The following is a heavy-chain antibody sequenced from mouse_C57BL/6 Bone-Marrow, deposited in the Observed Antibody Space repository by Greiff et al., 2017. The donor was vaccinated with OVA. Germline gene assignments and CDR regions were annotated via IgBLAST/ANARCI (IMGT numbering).Heavy chain of an antibody. CDR3: ARRGVVAKRYYFDY. V-gene: IGHV1-81*01. CDR2: IYPRSCNT. J-gene: IGHJ2*01. D-gene: IGHD1-1*01. CDR1: GYTFTSYG. Sequence: QVQLKESGAELARPGASVKLSCKASGYTFTSYGISWVKQRTGQGLEWIGEIYPRSCNTYYNEKFKGKATLTADKSSSTAYMELRSLTSEDSAVYFCARRGVVAKRYYFDYWGQGTTLTVSS.